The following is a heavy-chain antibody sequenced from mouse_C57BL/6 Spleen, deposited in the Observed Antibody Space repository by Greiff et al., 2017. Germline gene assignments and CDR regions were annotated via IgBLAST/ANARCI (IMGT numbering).Heavy chain of an antibody. J-gene: IGHJ1*03. CDR1: GYAFSSYW. D-gene: IGHD1-1*01. V-gene: IGHV1-80*01. CDR2: IYPGDGDT. Sequence: QVQLQQSGAELVKPGASVKISCTASGYAFSSYWMNWVKQRPGKGLEWIGQIYPGDGDTNYNGKFKGKATLTADKSSSTAYMQLSSLTSEDSAVYFCARWDYYGSSGYFDVWGTGTTVTVSS. CDR3: ARWDYYGSSGYFDV.